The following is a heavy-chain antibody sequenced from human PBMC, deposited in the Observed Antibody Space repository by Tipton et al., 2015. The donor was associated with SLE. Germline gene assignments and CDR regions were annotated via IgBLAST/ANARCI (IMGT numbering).Heavy chain of an antibody. Sequence: QLVQSGAEVKKPGASVKVSCKASGYTFASYDINWVRQATGQGLEWMGWVNPNSGNTAYAQKFQGRVTMTRDTSISTAYMELSSLTSEDTVVYYCARRAVAGYFDSWGQGTLVTVSS. D-gene: IGHD6-19*01. CDR3: ARRAVAGYFDS. V-gene: IGHV1-8*01. CDR1: GYTFASYD. J-gene: IGHJ4*02. CDR2: VNPNSGNT.